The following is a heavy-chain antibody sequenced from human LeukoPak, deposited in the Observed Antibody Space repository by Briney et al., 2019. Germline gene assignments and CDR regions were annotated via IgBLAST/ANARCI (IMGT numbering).Heavy chain of an antibody. Sequence: SQTLSLTCAISGDSVSSNDAAWNWIRQSPSRGLEWLGRTFYRSKWYYDSAVSVKSRITINPDTSKNQFSLQLNSVTPEDTAVYYCARDALCGGDCYHFDYWGQGTLVTVSS. J-gene: IGHJ4*02. CDR2: TFYRSKWYY. CDR3: ARDALCGGDCYHFDY. V-gene: IGHV6-1*01. D-gene: IGHD2-21*01. CDR1: GDSVSSNDAA.